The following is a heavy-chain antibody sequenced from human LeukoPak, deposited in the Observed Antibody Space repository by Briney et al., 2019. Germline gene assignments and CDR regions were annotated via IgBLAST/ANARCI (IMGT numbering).Heavy chain of an antibody. CDR3: ARHGYSSSWYRGGWFDP. CDR2: IYYSGST. J-gene: IGHJ5*02. Sequence: SETLSLTCTVSGGSISSYYWSWIRQPPGKGLEWIGYIYYSGSTNYNPSLKSRVTIPVDTSKNQFSLKLSSVTAADTAVYYCARHGYSSSWYRGGWFDPWGQGTLVTVSS. D-gene: IGHD6-13*01. V-gene: IGHV4-59*08. CDR1: GGSISSYY.